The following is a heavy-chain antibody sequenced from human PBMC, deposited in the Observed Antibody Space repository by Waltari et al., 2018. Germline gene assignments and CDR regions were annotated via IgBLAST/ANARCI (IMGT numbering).Heavy chain of an antibody. CDR1: GDTFSSYF. V-gene: IGHV1-46*03. D-gene: IGHD3-3*02. Sequence: QVQLVQSGAEVKKPGASVKVSCRTSGDTFSSYFIFWVRQAPVQGLEWMGIINPSDGGTNYPQKFQDRVTMTRDTSTSTVYMELRSLRSEDTAVYYCTRDKLDYYNGMDVWGQGTTVTVSS. CDR3: TRDKLDYYNGMDV. CDR2: INPSDGGT. J-gene: IGHJ6*02.